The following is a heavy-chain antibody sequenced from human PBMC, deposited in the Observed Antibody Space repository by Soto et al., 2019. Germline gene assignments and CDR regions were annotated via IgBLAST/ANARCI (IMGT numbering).Heavy chain of an antibody. Sequence: QLQLQESGPGLVKPSETLSLTCTVSGGSISSSTYNWGWIRQPPGKRLEWIGNIYYSGSPYYNPSLNCRAPTSVDVARNQFSLKLSSVASADTAGYYCARSPTAVTTPRRDTFDVWGQGTMVTVSS. J-gene: IGHJ3*01. CDR3: ARSPTAVTTPRRDTFDV. V-gene: IGHV4-39*01. CDR1: GGSISSSTYN. D-gene: IGHD4-17*01. CDR2: IYYSGSP.